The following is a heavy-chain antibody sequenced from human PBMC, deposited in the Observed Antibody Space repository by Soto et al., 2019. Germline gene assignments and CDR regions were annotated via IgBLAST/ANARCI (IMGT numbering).Heavy chain of an antibody. Sequence: ASVKVSCKASGYTFTGYYMHWVRQAPGQGLEWMGWINPNSGGTNYAQKFQGWVTMTRDTSISTAYMELSRLRSDDTAVYYCASETWTSGGGYYGMDVWGQGTTVTVSS. J-gene: IGHJ6*02. CDR1: GYTFTGYY. V-gene: IGHV1-2*04. D-gene: IGHD3-16*01. CDR2: INPNSGGT. CDR3: ASETWTSGGGYYGMDV.